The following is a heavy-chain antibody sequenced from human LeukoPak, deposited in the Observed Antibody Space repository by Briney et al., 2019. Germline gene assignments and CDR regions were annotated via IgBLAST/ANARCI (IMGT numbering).Heavy chain of an antibody. J-gene: IGHJ4*02. CDR1: GGSFSGYY. Sequence: PSETLSLTCAVYGGSFSGYYWSWIRQPPGKGLEWIGEINHSGSTNYNPSLKSRVTISVDTSKNQFSLKLSSVTAADTALYYCARGPYYDSSGYYLNYWGQGTLVTVSS. CDR3: ARGPYYDSSGYYLNY. V-gene: IGHV4-34*01. CDR2: INHSGST. D-gene: IGHD3-22*01.